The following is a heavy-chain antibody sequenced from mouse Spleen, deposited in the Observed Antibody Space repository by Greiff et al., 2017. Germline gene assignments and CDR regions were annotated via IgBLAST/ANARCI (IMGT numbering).Heavy chain of an antibody. J-gene: IGHJ2*01. Sequence: QVQLQQSGPGLVAPSQSLSITCTVSGFSLTSYAISWVRQPPGKGLEWLGVIWTGGGTNYNSALKSRLSISKDNSKSQVFLKMNSLQTDDTARYYCARNSAYYSSNYFDYWGQGTTLTVSS. V-gene: IGHV2-9-1*01. CDR3: ARNSAYYSSNYFDY. D-gene: IGHD2-12*01. CDR1: GFSLTSYA. CDR2: IWTGGGT.